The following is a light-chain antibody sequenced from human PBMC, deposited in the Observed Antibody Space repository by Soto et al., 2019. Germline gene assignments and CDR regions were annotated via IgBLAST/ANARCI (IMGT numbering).Light chain of an antibody. CDR2: GAS. CDR3: QQYGTSPIT. V-gene: IGKV3-20*01. J-gene: IGKJ5*01. CDR1: QTVISY. Sequence: ENVLTQSPGTLSLSPGERATLSCRASQTVISYLTWYQQRPGQAPRLLIYGASKRATGIPDRFSGSGSGTDFTLAISRLEPEYFALYYCQQYGTSPITFGQGTRLEIK.